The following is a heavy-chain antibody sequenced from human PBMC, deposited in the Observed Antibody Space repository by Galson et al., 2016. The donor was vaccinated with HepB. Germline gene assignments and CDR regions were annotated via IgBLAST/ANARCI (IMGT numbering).Heavy chain of an antibody. CDR3: TRREVDYYAFWIGFRYYYYGMDV. D-gene: IGHD3-3*01. J-gene: IGHJ6*02. CDR2: IRSKAYGGTT. V-gene: IGHV3-49*03. CDR1: GFTFGDYT. Sequence: SLRLSCAASGFTFGDYTMSWFRQAPGKGLEWVGFIRSKAYGGTTEYAASVKGRLTISRDDSKSIAYLQMNSLKTEDTAVYYCTRREVDYYAFWIGFRYYYYGMDVWGQGTTVTVSS.